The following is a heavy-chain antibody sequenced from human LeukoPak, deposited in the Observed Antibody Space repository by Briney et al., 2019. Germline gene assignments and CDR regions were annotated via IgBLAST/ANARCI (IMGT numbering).Heavy chain of an antibody. J-gene: IGHJ4*02. CDR1: GFTFSSYA. CDR2: ISYDGSNK. D-gene: IGHD3-3*01. CDR3: APGPVWSGLFSLFDY. Sequence: PGGALRLSCAASGFTFSSYAMHWVRQAPGKGLEWVAVISYDGSNKYYADSVKGRFTISRDNSKNTLYLQMNSLRAEDTAVYYCAPGPVWSGLFSLFDYWGQGTLVTVSS. V-gene: IGHV3-30*04.